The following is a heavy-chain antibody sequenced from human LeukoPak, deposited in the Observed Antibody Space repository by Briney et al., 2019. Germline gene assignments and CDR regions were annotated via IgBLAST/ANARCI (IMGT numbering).Heavy chain of an antibody. CDR2: ISGSGGST. CDR3: AKDREDAEYYFDY. V-gene: IGHV3-23*01. Sequence: GGSLRLSCAASGFAFSSYAMSWVRQAPGKGLEWVSAISGSGGSTYYADSVKGRFTISRDNSKNTLYLQMNSLRAEDTAVYYCAKDREDAEYYFDYWGQGTLVTVSS. D-gene: IGHD2-2*01. CDR1: GFAFSSYA. J-gene: IGHJ4*02.